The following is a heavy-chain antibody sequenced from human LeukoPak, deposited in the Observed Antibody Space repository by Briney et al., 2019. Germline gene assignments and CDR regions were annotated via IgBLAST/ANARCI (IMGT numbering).Heavy chain of an antibody. CDR1: GYTFTGYY. V-gene: IGHV1-2*02. CDR3: ARVRILEWLLRFAPPDY. J-gene: IGHJ4*02. CDR2: INPNSGDT. Sequence: ASVKVSCKTSGYTFTGYYMHWVRQAPGQGLEWMGWINPNSGDTHYAQKFQGRVTMTRDTSIGTAYMELSRLRSDDTAVYYCARVRILEWLLRFAPPDYWGQGTLVTVSS. D-gene: IGHD3-3*01.